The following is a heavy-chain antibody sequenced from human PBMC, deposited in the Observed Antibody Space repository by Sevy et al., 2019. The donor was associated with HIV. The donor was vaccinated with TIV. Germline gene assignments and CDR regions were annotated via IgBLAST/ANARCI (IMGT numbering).Heavy chain of an antibody. D-gene: IGHD3-9*01. CDR3: ARDGRGYDILTGYYISARFADY. V-gene: IGHV3-74*01. Sequence: GGSLRLSCAASGFTFTSDYMHWVRQPPGKGLVWVSHINTDGKIIRYADSVKGRFTISRDNSKNTLYLQMNSLRAEDTAVYYCARDGRGYDILTGYYISARFADYWGQGTLVTVSS. CDR1: GFTFTSDY. CDR2: INTDGKII. J-gene: IGHJ4*02.